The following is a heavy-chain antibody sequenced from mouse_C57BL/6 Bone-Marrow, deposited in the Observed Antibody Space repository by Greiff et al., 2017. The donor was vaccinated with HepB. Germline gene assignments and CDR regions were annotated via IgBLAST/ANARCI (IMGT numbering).Heavy chain of an antibody. CDR2: SRNKANDYTT. V-gene: IGHV7-1*01. Sequence: EVKLMESGGGLVQSGRSLRLSCATSGFTFSDFYMEWVRQAPGKGLEWIAASRNKANDYTTEYSASVKGRFIVSRDTSQSILYLQMNALRAEDTAIYYCAREEGDVAWFAYWGQGTLVTVSA. D-gene: IGHD3-3*01. CDR3: AREEGDVAWFAY. J-gene: IGHJ3*01. CDR1: GFTFSDFY.